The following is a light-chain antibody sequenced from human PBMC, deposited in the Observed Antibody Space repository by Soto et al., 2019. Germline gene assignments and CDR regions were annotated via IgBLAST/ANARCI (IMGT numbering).Light chain of an antibody. J-gene: IGLJ2*01. CDR2: VGTGGIVG. CDR3: GADHGSGSNFVV. Sequence: QSVLTQPPSASASLGASVTLTCTLSSGYSNYKVDWYQQRPGKGPRFVMRVGTGGIVGSKGDGIPDRFSVLGSGLNRYLTIKNIQEEDASDYHCGADHGSGSNFVVFGGGTQLTVL. CDR1: SGYSNYK. V-gene: IGLV9-49*01.